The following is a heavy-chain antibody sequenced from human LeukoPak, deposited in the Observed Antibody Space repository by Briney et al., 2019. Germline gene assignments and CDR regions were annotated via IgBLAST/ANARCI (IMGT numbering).Heavy chain of an antibody. J-gene: IGHJ4*02. CDR1: GGTFSSYA. CDR2: IIPILGIA. V-gene: IGHV1-69*04. CDR3: ASSTGIVGATPLDY. D-gene: IGHD1-26*01. Sequence: SVKVSCKASGGTFSSYAFSWVRQAPGQGLEWMGRIIPILGIANYAQKFQGRVTITADKSTSTAYMELSSLRSEDTAVYYCASSTGIVGATPLDYWGQGTLVTVSS.